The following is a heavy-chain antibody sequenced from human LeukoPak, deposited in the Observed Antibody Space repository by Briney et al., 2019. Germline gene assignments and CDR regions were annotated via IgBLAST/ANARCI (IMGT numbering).Heavy chain of an antibody. J-gene: IGHJ4*02. CDR3: ARQHCSGGDCYFFD. CDR1: GFTFRSYG. V-gene: IGHV3-33*01. Sequence: GESLRLSCAASGFTFRSYGMHWVRQAPGKGLEWVALIWYDGNNKYYADSVKGRFTISRDNSKNTLYLQLNSLRAEDTAVYYCARQHCSGGDCYFFDWGQGTLVTVSS. D-gene: IGHD2-15*01. CDR2: IWYDGNNK.